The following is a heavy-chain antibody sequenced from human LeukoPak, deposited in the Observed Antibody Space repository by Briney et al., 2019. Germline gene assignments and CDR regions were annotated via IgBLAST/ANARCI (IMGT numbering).Heavy chain of an antibody. V-gene: IGHV1-2*02. Sequence: ASVSVTFKASVYTFTGYYMHWVRQAPGQGLEWMGCINPNSGGTNYAQKFQGRDTMTRDTSNSTAYMELSRLRSYDTAVDYCARGVGNSWFDYWGQGTLVTVS. CDR3: ARGVGNSWFDY. D-gene: IGHD6-13*01. CDR2: INPNSGGT. J-gene: IGHJ4*02. CDR1: VYTFTGYY.